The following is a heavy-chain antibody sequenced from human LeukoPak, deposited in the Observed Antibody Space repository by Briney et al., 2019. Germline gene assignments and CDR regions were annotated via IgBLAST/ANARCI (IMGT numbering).Heavy chain of an antibody. V-gene: IGHV3-30*02. D-gene: IGHD2-2*01. CDR3: AKGWDIVVVPAATGPLDY. J-gene: IGHJ4*02. Sequence: RGSLRLSCVASGFTFRRFGMHWVRQAPGKGLDWVTFIRTDGSNKYYADSVKGRFTISRDNSKNTLYLQMNSLRAEDTAVYYCAKGWDIVVVPAATGPLDYWGQGTLVTVSS. CDR1: GFTFRRFG. CDR2: IRTDGSNK.